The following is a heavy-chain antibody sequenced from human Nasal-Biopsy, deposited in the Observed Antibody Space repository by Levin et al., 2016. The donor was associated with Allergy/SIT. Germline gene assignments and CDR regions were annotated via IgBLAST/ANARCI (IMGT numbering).Heavy chain of an antibody. V-gene: IGHV3-23*01. CDR1: GFPFSAFA. Sequence: GGSLRLSCETSGFPFSAFAMSWVRQAPGKGLEWVSGVSGDGERTYYGGSVKGRFSISRDNSKNILYLEMNSLRGEDTALYYCVKSNVYCSSVDCHLNWFDPWGQGTLVTVSS. J-gene: IGHJ5*02. CDR3: VKSNVYCSSVDCHLNWFDP. CDR2: VSGDGERT. D-gene: IGHD2-2*01.